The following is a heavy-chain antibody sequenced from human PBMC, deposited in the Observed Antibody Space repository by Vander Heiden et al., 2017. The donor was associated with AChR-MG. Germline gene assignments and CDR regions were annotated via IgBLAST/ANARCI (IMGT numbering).Heavy chain of an antibody. CDR2: IYYSGST. CDR1: AVSISSYC. Sequence: QRQLQETGPGLAKPSVTLSLPRTACAVSISSYCWGWIRQPPGKGLGWIGYIYYSGSTNYHPALKSRVTISVDTSKNQVSLKLSSVTAADTAVYYCARAEDSSSWPFDYWGQGTLVTVSS. V-gene: IGHV4-59*01. D-gene: IGHD6-13*01. J-gene: IGHJ4*02. CDR3: ARAEDSSSWPFDY.